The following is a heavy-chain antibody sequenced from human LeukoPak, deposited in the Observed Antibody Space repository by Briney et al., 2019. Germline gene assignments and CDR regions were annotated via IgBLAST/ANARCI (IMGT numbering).Heavy chain of an antibody. V-gene: IGHV4-59*01. CDR3: AKARDSNIWYPFDY. D-gene: IGHD6-13*01. J-gene: IGHJ4*02. CDR2: IYYTGST. CDR1: GGSISNNY. Sequence: SETLSLTCTVSGGSISNNYWNWIRLPPGKGLEWIGYIYYTGSTHYNPSLKSRVTISLDTSKRQSSLKLTSVTAADTAVYYCAKARDSNIWYPFDYWGQGTLVTVSS.